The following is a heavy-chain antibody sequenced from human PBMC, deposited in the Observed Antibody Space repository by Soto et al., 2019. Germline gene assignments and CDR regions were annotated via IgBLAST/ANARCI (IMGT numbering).Heavy chain of an antibody. D-gene: IGHD2-2*01. CDR3: AKARCSTTNCYVPEF. V-gene: IGHV3-23*01. J-gene: IGHJ4*02. CDR2: ISGSGGSP. Sequence: PGGSLRLSCAASGFTFSTYTMSWVRQAPGKGLEWVSAISGSGGSPSYADSVQGRFTISRDNPKNTLYLQMNSLRAEDTAMYYCAKARCSTTNCYVPEFWGQGTLVTVSS. CDR1: GFTFSTYT.